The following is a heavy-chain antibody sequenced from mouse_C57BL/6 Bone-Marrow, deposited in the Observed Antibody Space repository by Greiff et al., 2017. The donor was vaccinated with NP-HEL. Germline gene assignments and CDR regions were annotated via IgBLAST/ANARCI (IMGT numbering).Heavy chain of an antibody. V-gene: IGHV1-85*01. CDR1: GYTFTSYD. CDR3: AREGITTVVANPFFDY. J-gene: IGHJ2*01. Sequence: QVQLKESGPELVKPGASVKLSCKASGYTFTSYDINWVKQRPGQGLEWIGWIYPRDGSTKYNEKFKGKATLTVDTSSSTAYMELHSLTSEDSAVYFCAREGITTVVANPFFDYWGQGTTLTVSS. CDR2: IYPRDGST. D-gene: IGHD1-1*01.